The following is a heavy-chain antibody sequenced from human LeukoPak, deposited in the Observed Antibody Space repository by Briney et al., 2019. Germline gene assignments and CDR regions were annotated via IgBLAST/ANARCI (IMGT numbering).Heavy chain of an antibody. Sequence: PGGSLRLSCAASGFTFSSYAMSWVRQAPGKGLEWVSAISGSGGSTYYADSVKGRFTISRDNSKNTLYLQMNSLRAEDTAVYYCARNGAQYGFIYANGLALYYWGQGTLVTVSS. CDR2: ISGSGGST. CDR1: GFTFSSYA. J-gene: IGHJ4*02. D-gene: IGHD2-2*02. CDR3: ARNGAQYGFIYANGLALYY. V-gene: IGHV3-23*01.